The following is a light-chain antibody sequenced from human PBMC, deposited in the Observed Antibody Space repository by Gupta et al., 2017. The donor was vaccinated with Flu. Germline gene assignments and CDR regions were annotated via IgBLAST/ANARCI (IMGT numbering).Light chain of an antibody. CDR2: SNN. J-gene: IGLJ2*01. CDR1: SSNIGAGYD. V-gene: IGLV1-40*01. Sequence: QSILTQPPSVSGAPGQTVIISCTGSSSNIGAGYDVHWYQQLPGTAPKLLIYSNNNRPSGVPDRFSGSKSGTSASLVITGLQADDEADYYCQSYDSSLSGSDVEFGGGTKLTVL. CDR3: QSYDSSLSGSDVE.